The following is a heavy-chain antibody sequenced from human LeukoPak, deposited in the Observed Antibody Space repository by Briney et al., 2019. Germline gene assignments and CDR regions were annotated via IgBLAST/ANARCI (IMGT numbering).Heavy chain of an antibody. CDR3: TRVLILKYGSSWYAGFDY. Sequence: GGSLRLSCTASGFTFGDYAMSWVRQAPGKGLEWVGFIRSKAYGGTTEYAASVKGRFTISRDDSKSIAYLQMNSLKTEDTAVYYCTRVLILKYGSSWYAGFDYWGQGTLVTVSS. J-gene: IGHJ4*02. V-gene: IGHV3-49*04. CDR2: IRSKAYGGTT. D-gene: IGHD6-13*01. CDR1: GFTFGDYA.